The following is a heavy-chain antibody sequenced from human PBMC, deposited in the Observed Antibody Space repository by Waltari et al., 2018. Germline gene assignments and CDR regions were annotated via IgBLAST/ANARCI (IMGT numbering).Heavy chain of an antibody. J-gene: IGHJ4*02. V-gene: IGHV4-38-2*01. CDR2: IFHSGGT. CDR1: GYSISSGYF. CDR3: AGSSGYYSLSY. D-gene: IGHD3-22*01. Sequence: QVQMQESGPGLVKPSETLSLTCDVSGYSISSGYFWGWIRQPPGKGLAWIGSIFHSGGTDYNPSLKSRVTLSVDTSKNQISLKLSSVTAADTAVYYCAGSSGYYSLSYWGQGTLVTVSS.